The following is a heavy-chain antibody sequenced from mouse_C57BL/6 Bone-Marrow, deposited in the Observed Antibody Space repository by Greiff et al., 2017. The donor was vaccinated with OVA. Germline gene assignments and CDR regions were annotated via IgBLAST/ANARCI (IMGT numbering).Heavy chain of an antibody. CDR1: GYAFSSSW. Sequence: VQLQQSGPELVKPGASVKISCKASGYAFSSSWMNWVKQRPGKGLEWIGRIYPGDGDTNYNGKFKGKATLTADKSSSTAYMTLSSLTSEDSAVYFCARRDYGSSEDWYFDVWGTGTTVTVSS. D-gene: IGHD1-1*01. V-gene: IGHV1-82*01. J-gene: IGHJ1*03. CDR3: ARRDYGSSEDWYFDV. CDR2: IYPGDGDT.